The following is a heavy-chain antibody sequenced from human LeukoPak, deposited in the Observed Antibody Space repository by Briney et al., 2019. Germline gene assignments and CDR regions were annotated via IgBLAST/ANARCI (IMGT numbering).Heavy chain of an antibody. V-gene: IGHV4-59*01. CDR3: ARGGGDFWSGYYTDYYVDV. CDR1: GFSFSNTW. Sequence: PGGTLRLPCAASGFSFSNTWMTWVRQVPGKGLEWIGCIFFSGSTNYSPSLKSRVTISIDTSKNQFSLKLSSVTAADTAVYYCARGGGDFWSGYYTDYYVDVWGIGTTVTVSS. J-gene: IGHJ6*03. D-gene: IGHD3-3*01. CDR2: IFFSGST.